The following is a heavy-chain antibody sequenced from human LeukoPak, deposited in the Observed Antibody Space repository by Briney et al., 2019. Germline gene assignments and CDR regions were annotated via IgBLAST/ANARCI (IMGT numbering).Heavy chain of an antibody. D-gene: IGHD7-27*01. CDR3: AREGPLTGDAFDI. V-gene: IGHV1-8*03. CDR1: GYSFTSYD. J-gene: IGHJ3*02. Sequence: GASVKVSCKASGYSFTSYDINWVRQATGQGLEWMGWMNPNSGNTGYAQKFQGRVTITRNTSISTAYMELSSLRAEDTAVYYCAREGPLTGDAFDIWGQGTMVTVSS. CDR2: MNPNSGNT.